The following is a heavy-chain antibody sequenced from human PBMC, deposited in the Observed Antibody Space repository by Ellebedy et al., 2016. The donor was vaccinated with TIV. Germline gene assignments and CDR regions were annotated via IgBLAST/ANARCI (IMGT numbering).Heavy chain of an antibody. CDR1: GFTFSAHG. D-gene: IGHD3-10*01. CDR2: IWFDEKNK. V-gene: IGHV3-33*01. J-gene: IGHJ3*01. CDR3: ARDINVFGSGTYYAFDL. Sequence: PGGSLRLSCTASGFTFSAHGMHWVRQAPGKGLEWVAVIWFDEKNKDYADSVKGRFTISRDTNTLYLQMSSLRAEDTAVYYCARDINVFGSGTYYAFDLWGQGTAVTVSS.